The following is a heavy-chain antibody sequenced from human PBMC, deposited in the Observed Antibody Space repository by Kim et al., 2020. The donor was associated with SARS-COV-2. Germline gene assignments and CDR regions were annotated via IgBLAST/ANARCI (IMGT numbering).Heavy chain of an antibody. J-gene: IGHJ6*04. V-gene: IGHV3-43*02. CDR2: ISGDGGST. CDR1: GFTFDDYA. Sequence: GGSLRLSCAASGFTFDDYAMHWVRQAPGKGLEWVSLISGDGGSTYYADSVKGRFTISRDNSKNSLYLQMNSLRTEDTALYYCAKDMIPYNWKTGMDVWGKGTTVTVSS. CDR3: AKDMIPYNWKTGMDV. D-gene: IGHD1-20*01.